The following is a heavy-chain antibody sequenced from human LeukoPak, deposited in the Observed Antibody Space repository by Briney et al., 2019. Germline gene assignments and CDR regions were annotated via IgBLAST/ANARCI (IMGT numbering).Heavy chain of an antibody. CDR1: GYTFTGYY. Sequence: GASVKVSCKASGYTFTGYYMHWVRQAPGQGLEWMGWINPNSGGTNYAQKFQGRVTMTRDTSISTAYMELSRLRSDDTAVYYCASFPYYDFFSPYDYWGQGTLVTVSS. V-gene: IGHV1-2*02. CDR2: INPNSGGT. D-gene: IGHD3-3*01. CDR3: ASFPYYDFFSPYDY. J-gene: IGHJ4*02.